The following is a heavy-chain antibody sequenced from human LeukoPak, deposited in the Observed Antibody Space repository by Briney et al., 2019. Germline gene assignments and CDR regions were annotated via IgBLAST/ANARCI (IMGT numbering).Heavy chain of an antibody. CDR3: ARDFALSKANSSWLGY. CDR2: ISAYNGNT. D-gene: IGHD6-13*01. V-gene: IGHV1-18*01. CDR1: GYTFTSYG. J-gene: IGHJ4*02. Sequence: ASVKVSCKASGYTFTSYGISWVRQAPGQGLEWMGWISAYNGNTNYAQKLQGRVTMTTDTSTSTAYMELRSLRSDDTAVYYCARDFALSKANSSWLGYWGQGTLVTVSS.